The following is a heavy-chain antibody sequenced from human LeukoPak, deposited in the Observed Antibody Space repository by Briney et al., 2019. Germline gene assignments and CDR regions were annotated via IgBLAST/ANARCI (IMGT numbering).Heavy chain of an antibody. CDR2: ISYDGSNK. Sequence: GGSLRLSCAASGFTFSSYAMHWVRQAPGKGLEWVAVISYDGSNKYYADSVKGRFTISRDNSKNTLYLQMNSLRAEDTAVYYCARVSGYYLDYWGQGTLVTVSS. V-gene: IGHV3-30-3*01. D-gene: IGHD3-22*01. J-gene: IGHJ4*02. CDR3: ARVSGYYLDY. CDR1: GFTFSSYA.